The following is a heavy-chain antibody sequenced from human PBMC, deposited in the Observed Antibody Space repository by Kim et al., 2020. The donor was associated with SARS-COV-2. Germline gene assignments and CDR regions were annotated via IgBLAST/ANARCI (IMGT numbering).Heavy chain of an antibody. J-gene: IGHJ6*02. CDR1: GFTFSSYG. Sequence: GGSLRLSCAASGFTFSSYGMHWVRQAPGKGLEWVAVISYDGSNKYYADSVKGRFTISRDNSKNTLYLQMNSLRAEDTAVYYCAKDLGYYYGSGSYLLRYYYYGMDVWGQGTTVTVSS. CDR2: ISYDGSNK. D-gene: IGHD3-10*01. V-gene: IGHV3-30*18. CDR3: AKDLGYYYGSGSYLLRYYYYGMDV.